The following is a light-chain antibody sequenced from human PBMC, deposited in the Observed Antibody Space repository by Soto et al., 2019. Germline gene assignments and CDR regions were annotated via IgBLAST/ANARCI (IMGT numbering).Light chain of an antibody. V-gene: IGKV3-15*01. CDR1: ERVSSN. J-gene: IGKJ2*01. CDR3: QHYNNWPPYT. CDR2: GAS. Sequence: EIVMTQSPATLSVSPGERATLSCRASERVSSNLAWYQQKPGQAPSLLIYGASTRATGIPARFSGSGSGTEFTLTISSLQSEDFAVYYCQHYNNWPPYTFGQGTKLEIK.